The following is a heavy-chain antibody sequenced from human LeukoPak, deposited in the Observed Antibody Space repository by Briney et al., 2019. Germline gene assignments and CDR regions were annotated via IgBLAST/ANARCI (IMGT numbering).Heavy chain of an antibody. CDR1: GYTFTTYY. CDR2: INPSGGGT. V-gene: IGHV1-46*01. J-gene: IGHJ4*02. Sequence: ASVTVSCKATGYTFTTYYIHWVRQAPGQGLEWMGLINPSGGGTIYAQKFQGRVTVTMDTSTSTVYMEVSSLRSEDTAVYYCARDRSGSYYGFDYWGQGTLVTVSS. CDR3: ARDRSGSYYGFDY. D-gene: IGHD1-26*01.